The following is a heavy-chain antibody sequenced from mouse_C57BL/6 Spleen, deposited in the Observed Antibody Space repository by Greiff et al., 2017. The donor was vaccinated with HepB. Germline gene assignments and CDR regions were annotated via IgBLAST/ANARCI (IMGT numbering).Heavy chain of an antibody. Sequence: QVQLQQPGAELVRPGSSVKLSCKASGYTFTSYWMHWVKQRPIQGLEWIGNIDPSDSETHYNQKFKDKATLTVDKSSSTAYMQLSSLTSEDSAVYYCARWGYDYGGWFAYWGQGTLVTVSA. CDR2: IDPSDSET. V-gene: IGHV1-52*01. CDR1: GYTFTSYW. D-gene: IGHD2-4*01. J-gene: IGHJ3*01. CDR3: ARWGYDYGGWFAY.